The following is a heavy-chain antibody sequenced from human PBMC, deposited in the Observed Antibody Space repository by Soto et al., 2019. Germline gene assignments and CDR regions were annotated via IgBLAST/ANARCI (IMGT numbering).Heavy chain of an antibody. V-gene: IGHV1-69*01. Sequence: QVQLVQSGAEVRKPGSSVKVSCQASGGTLNNYAFTWVRQTHGQGLEWMGGIIPMFGTTNYAQKFQGRLTITAAESTSTAYMDLTSLRSEDTAVYYCARGGIRSDDDSTGYYGLWGQGTLVTVSS. CDR3: ARGGIRSDDDSTGYYGL. D-gene: IGHD3-22*01. CDR2: IIPMFGTT. J-gene: IGHJ4*02. CDR1: GGTLNNYA.